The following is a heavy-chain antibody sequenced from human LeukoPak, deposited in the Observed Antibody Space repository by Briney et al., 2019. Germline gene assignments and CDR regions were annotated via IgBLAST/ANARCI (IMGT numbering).Heavy chain of an antibody. CDR3: ARRRVYDYVQNYFDS. D-gene: IGHD3-16*01. Sequence: SETLSLTCTVSGGSIGSYYWSWIRQPPGKGLEWIGYINYSGSANYNPSLKSRVTISVDTSKNQFSLKLSSVTAADTAVYYCARRRVYDYVQNYFDSWGQGTLVTVSS. CDR1: GGSIGSYY. J-gene: IGHJ4*02. V-gene: IGHV4-59*08. CDR2: INYSGSA.